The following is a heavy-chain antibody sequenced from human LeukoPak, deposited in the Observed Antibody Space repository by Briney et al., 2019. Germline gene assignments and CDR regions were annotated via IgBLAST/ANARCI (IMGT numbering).Heavy chain of an antibody. CDR1: GGSFSGYY. Sequence: PSETLSLTCAVYGGSFSGYYWSWIPPPPRKGLEWMGEINHSRSTNYNPSLKSRVNIPVDTSKHQFSLKLSSVTGADTAGYYFAGGVAISTADYWVQGTLVAVSS. V-gene: IGHV4-34*01. J-gene: IGHJ4*02. D-gene: IGHD1-26*01. CDR3: AGGVAISTADY. CDR2: INHSRST.